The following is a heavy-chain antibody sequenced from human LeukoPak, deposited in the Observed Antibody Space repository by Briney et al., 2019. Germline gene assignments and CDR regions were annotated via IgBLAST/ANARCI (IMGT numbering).Heavy chain of an antibody. Sequence: GGSLRVSCAASGFTFSDYYMSWIRQAPGKGLEYVSYISSSGSTIDYADSVKGRFTISRDNAKNSLYLQMNSLRAEDTAVYYCARVGHKWELLGYWGQGTLVTVSS. V-gene: IGHV3-11*04. CDR3: ARVGHKWELLGY. J-gene: IGHJ4*02. CDR2: ISSSGSTI. CDR1: GFTFSDYY. D-gene: IGHD1-26*01.